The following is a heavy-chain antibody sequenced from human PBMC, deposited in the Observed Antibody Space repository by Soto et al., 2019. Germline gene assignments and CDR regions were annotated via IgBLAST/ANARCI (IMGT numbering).Heavy chain of an antibody. CDR3: ARAPTRQLVFDY. CDR2: IYHSGST. J-gene: IGHJ4*02. V-gene: IGHV4-4*02. D-gene: IGHD6-6*01. CDR1: GVSISSSNW. Sequence: SDTLSVTCAVSGVSISSSNWWSWVRQPPGKGLEWIGEIYHSGSTNYNPSLKSRVTISVDKSKNQFSLKLSSVTAADTAVYYCARAPTRQLVFDYWGQGTPVTSPQ.